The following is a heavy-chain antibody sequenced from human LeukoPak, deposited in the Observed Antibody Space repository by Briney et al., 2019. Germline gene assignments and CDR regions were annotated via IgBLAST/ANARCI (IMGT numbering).Heavy chain of an antibody. V-gene: IGHV4-39*07. CDR1: GGSISSSSYY. D-gene: IGHD2-8*01. CDR2: IYYSGST. CDR3: ARGYCTNGVCYTTNWFDP. Sequence: SETLSLTCTVSGGSISSSSYYWGWIRQPPGKGLEWIGSIYYSGSTYYNPSLKSRVTISVDTSKNQFSLKLSSVTAADTAVYYCARGYCTNGVCYTTNWFDPWGQGTLVTVSS. J-gene: IGHJ5*02.